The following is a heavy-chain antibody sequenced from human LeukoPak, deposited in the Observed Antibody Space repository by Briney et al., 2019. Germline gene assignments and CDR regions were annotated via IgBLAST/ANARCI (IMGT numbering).Heavy chain of an antibody. D-gene: IGHD2-2*01. V-gene: IGHV1-18*01. Sequence: APVKVSCKASGYTFTSYGISWVRQAPGQGLEWMGWISAYNGNTNYAQKLQGRVTMTTDTSTSTAYMELRSLRSDDTAVYYCAREYCSSTSCYVYYFDYWGQGTLVTVSS. CDR1: GYTFTSYG. CDR2: ISAYNGNT. J-gene: IGHJ4*02. CDR3: AREYCSSTSCYVYYFDY.